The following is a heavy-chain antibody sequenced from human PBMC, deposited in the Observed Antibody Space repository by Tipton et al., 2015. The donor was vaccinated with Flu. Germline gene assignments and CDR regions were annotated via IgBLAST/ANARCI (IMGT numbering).Heavy chain of an antibody. J-gene: IGHJ5*02. CDR1: GFTFAKYA. D-gene: IGHD3-22*01. CDR2: ISYDGSHE. Sequence: CAASGFTFAKYAMHWVRQAPGKGLDWVAAISYDGSHEYYADSVKGRFTISRDNSKNTVSLQMNSLRAEDTAVYYCGKGSYDTSGYYLNWFAPWGQGTLVAVSS. CDR3: GKGSYDTSGYYLNWFAP. V-gene: IGHV3-30*18.